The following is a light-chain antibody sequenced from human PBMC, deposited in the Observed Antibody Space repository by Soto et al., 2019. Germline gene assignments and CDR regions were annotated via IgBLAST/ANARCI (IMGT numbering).Light chain of an antibody. CDR3: QQSYSTPLT. V-gene: IGKV1-39*01. CDR1: QSISTY. CDR2: AAS. J-gene: IGKJ4*01. Sequence: DIQMTQSPLSLSAYVGDRVTITCRARQSISTYLNWYQQKPGKAPKLLIYAASSLQSGVPSRFSGSGSGTAFTLTISSLQPEDFATYYWQQSYSTPLTFGGGTKVEIK.